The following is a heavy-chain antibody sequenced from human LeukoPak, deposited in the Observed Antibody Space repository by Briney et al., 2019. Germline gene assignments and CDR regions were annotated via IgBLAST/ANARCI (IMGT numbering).Heavy chain of an antibody. D-gene: IGHD3-3*01. V-gene: IGHV3-74*01. CDR2: INSDGSST. J-gene: IGHJ3*02. CDR1: GFTFSSYW. CDR3: AKAPYYDFWSGYYTDAFDI. Sequence: GGSLRLSSAASGFTFSSYWMHWVRQAPGKGLVWVSGINSDGSSTSYADSVKGRFTISRDNAKNTLYLQMNSLRAEDTAVYYCAKAPYYDFWSGYYTDAFDIWGQGTMVTVSS.